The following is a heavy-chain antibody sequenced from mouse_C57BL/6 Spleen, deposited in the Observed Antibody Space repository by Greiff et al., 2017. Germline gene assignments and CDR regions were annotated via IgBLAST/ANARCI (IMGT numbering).Heavy chain of an antibody. CDR1: GYTFTSYW. D-gene: IGHD2-2*01. J-gene: IGHJ3*01. CDR3: ARSGGYAWFAY. Sequence: QVQLQQPGAELVKPGASVKLSCKASGYTFTSYWMPWVKQRPGQGLEWIGEIDPSDSYTNYNQKFKGKATLTVDTSSSTAYMQLGSLTSEDSAVYYCARSGGYAWFAYWGQGTLVTVSA. CDR2: IDPSDSYT. V-gene: IGHV1-50*01.